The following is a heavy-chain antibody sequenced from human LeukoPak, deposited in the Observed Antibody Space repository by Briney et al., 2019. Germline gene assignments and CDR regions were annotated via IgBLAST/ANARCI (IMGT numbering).Heavy chain of an antibody. CDR3: ARDGVGTYYFDY. V-gene: IGHV4-34*01. CDR1: GGSFSGYY. D-gene: IGHD3-3*01. Sequence: SETLSLTCAVYGGSFSGYYWSWIRQPPGKGLEWIGEINHSGSTNYSPSLKSRVTISVDTSKNQFSLKLSSVTAADTAVYYCARDGVGTYYFDYWGQGTLVTVSS. J-gene: IGHJ4*02. CDR2: INHSGST.